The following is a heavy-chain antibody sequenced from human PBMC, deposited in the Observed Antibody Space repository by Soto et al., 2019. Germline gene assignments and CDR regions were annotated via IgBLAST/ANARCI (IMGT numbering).Heavy chain of an antibody. D-gene: IGHD2-2*01. Sequence: EVLLVESGGGVVQPGGSLRLSCAASGFTLNNYWMHWVLQAPGKGLEWVSRINIDGRSTTYADSVKGRFSISRDDAKNTLFLQMNSLRAEDTAVYYCARDWRSNRWYYFDSWGQGTLVTVSS. V-gene: IGHV3-74*01. CDR2: INIDGRST. CDR3: ARDWRSNRWYYFDS. CDR1: GFTLNNYW. J-gene: IGHJ5*01.